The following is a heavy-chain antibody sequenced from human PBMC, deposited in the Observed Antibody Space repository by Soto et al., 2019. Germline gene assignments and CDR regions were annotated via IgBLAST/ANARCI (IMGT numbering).Heavy chain of an antibody. D-gene: IGHD6-13*01. Sequence: GESLKISCRCSGYTFSNFWIAWVRHLPGKGLEWMGIIYPGDHETRYSPSFHGKVTISADKSINTAYLQWSCLEASDSAFYYCARSPRSSPYFDYWGQGALVTVSS. CDR2: IYPGDHET. J-gene: IGHJ4*02. V-gene: IGHV5-51*01. CDR3: ARSPRSSPYFDY. CDR1: GYTFSNFW.